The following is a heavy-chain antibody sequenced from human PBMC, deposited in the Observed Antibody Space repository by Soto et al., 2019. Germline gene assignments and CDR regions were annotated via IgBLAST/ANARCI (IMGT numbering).Heavy chain of an antibody. CDR3: AKGITGYSSSWYIYFQH. J-gene: IGHJ1*01. V-gene: IGHV3-23*01. Sequence: GGSLRLSCAASGFTFSSYAMSWVRQAPGKGLEWVSAISGSGGSTNYADSVKGRFTISRDNSKNTLYLQMNSLRAEDTAVYYCAKGITGYSSSWYIYFQHWGQGTLVTVSS. CDR1: GFTFSSYA. CDR2: ISGSGGST. D-gene: IGHD6-13*01.